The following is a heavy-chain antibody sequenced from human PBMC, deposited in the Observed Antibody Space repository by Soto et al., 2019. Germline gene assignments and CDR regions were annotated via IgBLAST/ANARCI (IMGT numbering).Heavy chain of an antibody. D-gene: IGHD1-26*01. V-gene: IGHV1-69*01. Sequence: QVQLVQSGAEVKMPGSSVRVSCKASGGSFSNYAISWVRQAPGQGLEWMGGIIPMFGIGNYAEKFLGRVTITADESTSTSQMELSSLRSEDTAVYFCARAYRENYFYAMDVWGQGTTVTGSS. CDR1: GGSFSNYA. J-gene: IGHJ6*02. CDR2: IIPMFGIG. CDR3: ARAYRENYFYAMDV.